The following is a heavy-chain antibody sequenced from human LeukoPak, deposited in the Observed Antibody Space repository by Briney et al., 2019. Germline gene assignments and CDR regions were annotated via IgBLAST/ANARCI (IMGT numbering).Heavy chain of an antibody. CDR3: ARDSYNWTHERGQGVDY. Sequence: ASVKVSCKASGYTFTIYGISWVRQAPGQGLEWMGWINPNSGGTNYAQKFQGWVTMTRDTSISTAYMELSRLRSDDTAVYYCARDSYNWTHERGQGVDYWGQGTLVTVSS. D-gene: IGHD1-1*01. J-gene: IGHJ4*02. CDR1: GYTFTIYG. V-gene: IGHV1-2*04. CDR2: INPNSGGT.